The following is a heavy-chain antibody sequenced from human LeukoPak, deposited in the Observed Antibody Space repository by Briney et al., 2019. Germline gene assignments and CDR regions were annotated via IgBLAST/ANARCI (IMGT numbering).Heavy chain of an antibody. CDR2: INPNSGGT. V-gene: IGHV1-2*02. CDR1: GYTFTGYY. Sequence: ASVKVSCKASGYTFTGYYMHWVRLAPGQGLEWMGWINPNSGGTNYAQKFQGRVTMTRDTSTSTVYMELSSLRSEDTAVYYCARGHSGSYGGDFDYWGQGTLVTVSS. J-gene: IGHJ4*02. D-gene: IGHD1-26*01. CDR3: ARGHSGSYGGDFDY.